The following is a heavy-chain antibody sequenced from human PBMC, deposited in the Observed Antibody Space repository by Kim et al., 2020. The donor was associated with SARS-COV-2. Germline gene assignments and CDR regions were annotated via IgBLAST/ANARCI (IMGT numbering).Heavy chain of an antibody. J-gene: IGHJ6*02. V-gene: IGHV4-4*07. CDR3: ARVLSSPDYDILTGYRFLWDGMDV. CDR2: IYTSGST. Sequence: SETLSLTCTVSGGSISSYYWSWIRQPAGKGLEWIGRIYTSGSTNYNPSLKSRVTMSVDTSKNQFSLKLSSVTAADTAVYYCARVLSSPDYDILTGYRFLWDGMDVWGQGTTVTVSS. CDR1: GGSISSYY. D-gene: IGHD3-9*01.